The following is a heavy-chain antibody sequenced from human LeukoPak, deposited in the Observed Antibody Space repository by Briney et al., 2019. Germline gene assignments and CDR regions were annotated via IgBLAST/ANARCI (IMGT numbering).Heavy chain of an antibody. D-gene: IGHD2-21*01. CDR1: GYTFTSYG. CDR3: ARAASKHIVVVPTY. J-gene: IGHJ4*02. CDR2: ISAYNGNT. Sequence: ASVKVSCKASGYTFTSYGISWVRQAPGQGLEWMGWISAYNGNTNYAQKLQGRVTMTTDTSTSTAYMELWSLRSDDTAVYYCARAASKHIVVVPTYWGQGTLVTVSS. V-gene: IGHV1-18*01.